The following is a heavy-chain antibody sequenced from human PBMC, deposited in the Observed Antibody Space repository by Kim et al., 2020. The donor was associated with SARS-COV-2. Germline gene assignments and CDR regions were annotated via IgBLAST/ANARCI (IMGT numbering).Heavy chain of an antibody. Sequence: SVKVSCKASGGTFSSYAISWVRQAPGQGLEWMGGIIPIFGTANYAQKFQGRVTNTADESTSTAYMELNSLRSEDTAVYYCARDRGGITMVRGVIKGYYGMDVWGQGTTVTVSS. D-gene: IGHD3-10*01. CDR2: IIPIFGTA. CDR3: ARDRGGITMVRGVIKGYYGMDV. J-gene: IGHJ6*02. CDR1: GGTFSSYA. V-gene: IGHV1-69*13.